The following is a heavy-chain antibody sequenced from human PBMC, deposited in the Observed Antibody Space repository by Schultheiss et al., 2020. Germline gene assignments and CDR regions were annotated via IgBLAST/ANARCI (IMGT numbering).Heavy chain of an antibody. J-gene: IGHJ4*02. Sequence: GGSLRLSCAASGFTFDDYAMHWVRQAPGKGLEWVSGISWNSGSIGYADSVKGRFTISRDNAKNTLYLQMNSLRAEDTAVYYCARGAIAAAEFDYWGQGTLVTVSS. CDR2: ISWNSGSI. V-gene: IGHV3-9*01. CDR1: GFTFDDYA. D-gene: IGHD6-13*01. CDR3: ARGAIAAAEFDY.